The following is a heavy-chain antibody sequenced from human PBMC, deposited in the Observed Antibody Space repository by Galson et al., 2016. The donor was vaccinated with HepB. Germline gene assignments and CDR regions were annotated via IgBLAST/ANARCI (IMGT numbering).Heavy chain of an antibody. CDR2: TNKDVSEK. V-gene: IGHV3-7*01. Sequence: SLRLSCAASGFTFRSYAMHWVRQAPGKGLEWVANTNKDVSEKYFADSVKGRFTISRDNAKNSLYLQMNSLRVEDTAIYYCAREDWHFDLWGRGTLVTVSS. CDR3: AREDWHFDL. J-gene: IGHJ2*01. CDR1: GFTFRSYA.